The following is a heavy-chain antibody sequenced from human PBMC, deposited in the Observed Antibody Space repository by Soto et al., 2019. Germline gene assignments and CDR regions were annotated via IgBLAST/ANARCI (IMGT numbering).Heavy chain of an antibody. CDR2: IIPRAGAA. Sequence: QVQLVQSGAEVKKPGSSVKVSGKASGGTFSNYGVNWVRPAPGHRLVWMGRIIPRAGAANYAQTFQGRVTITADQSTSTSYMELRSLGSEATAVYYCARDMTRTVVPYFDFWGQGTLVTVS. J-gene: IGHJ4*02. CDR1: GGTFSNYG. D-gene: IGHD1-7*01. CDR3: ARDMTRTVVPYFDF. V-gene: IGHV1-69*18.